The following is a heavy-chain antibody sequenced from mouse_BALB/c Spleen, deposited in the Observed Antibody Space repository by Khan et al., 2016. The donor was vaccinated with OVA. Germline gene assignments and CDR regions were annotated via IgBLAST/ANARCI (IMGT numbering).Heavy chain of an antibody. CDR3: ARDGPYYAIDY. D-gene: IGHD1-2*01. CDR1: GYTFTNYG. Sequence: QIQLVQSGPELKKPGETVKISCKASGYTFTNYGMNWVKQAPGKGLKCMGWINTYTGEPTYSDDFKGRFAFSLETSANTVYLQINNLKNEDMATYFCARDGPYYAIDYWGLGTSVTVSS. CDR2: INTYTGEP. J-gene: IGHJ4*01. V-gene: IGHV9-1*02.